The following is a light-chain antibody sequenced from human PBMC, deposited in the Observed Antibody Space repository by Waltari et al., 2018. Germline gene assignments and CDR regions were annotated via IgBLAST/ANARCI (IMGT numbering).Light chain of an antibody. V-gene: IGLV2-23*01. CDR1: RSAVGSYSV. J-gene: IGLJ2*01. Sequence: QSALTQPAAVSGSPGQSVTISCTAARSAVGSYSVVSWYQQRPGKAPKLVIYEHFKRPSRISNRFSGSKSGNTASLTISGLQAEDEADYYCCSYVGTNNYHLFGGGTKLTVL. CDR3: CSYVGTNNYHL. CDR2: EHF.